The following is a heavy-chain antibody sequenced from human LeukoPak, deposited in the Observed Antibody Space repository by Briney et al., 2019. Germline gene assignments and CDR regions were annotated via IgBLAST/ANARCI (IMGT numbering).Heavy chain of an antibody. Sequence: PSETLFLTCAVSGYSISSGYYWGWIRQPPGKGLEWIGSIYHSGSTYYNPSLKSRVTISVDTSKNQFSLKLSSVTAADTAVYYCARLGIAASDDAFDIWGQGTMVTVSS. J-gene: IGHJ3*02. CDR3: ARLGIAASDDAFDI. CDR2: IYHSGST. CDR1: GYSISSGYY. V-gene: IGHV4-38-2*01. D-gene: IGHD6-13*01.